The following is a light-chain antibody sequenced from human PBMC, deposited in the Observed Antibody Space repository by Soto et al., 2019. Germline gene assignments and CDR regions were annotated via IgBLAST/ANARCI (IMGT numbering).Light chain of an antibody. CDR2: GAS. J-gene: IGKJ2*01. Sequence: EIVLTQSPGTLSLSPGERATLSCRASQSVSSSYLAWYQQKPGQAPRLLIYGASSRATGIPDRFSGSGSGTEFTLTIIRLEPEDLAVYYCQQYGSSPPYTFGQGTKLEIK. CDR3: QQYGSSPPYT. CDR1: QSVSSSY. V-gene: IGKV3-20*01.